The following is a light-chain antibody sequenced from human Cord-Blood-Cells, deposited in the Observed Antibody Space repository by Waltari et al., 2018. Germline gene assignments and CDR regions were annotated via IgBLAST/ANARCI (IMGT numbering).Light chain of an antibody. V-gene: IGKV1-39*01. CDR1: KSSCSY. J-gene: IGKJ4*01. CDR2: AAS. CDR3: RQSYSAALT. Sequence: DIQMTQFPSSLSASVGDRVTITCPVSKSSCSYLNWYQQKPGKAPKLLIYAASSLQSGVPSRFSGSGSGTDLTRTISSLQPEDFATYYCRQSYSAALTFGGGTKVEIK.